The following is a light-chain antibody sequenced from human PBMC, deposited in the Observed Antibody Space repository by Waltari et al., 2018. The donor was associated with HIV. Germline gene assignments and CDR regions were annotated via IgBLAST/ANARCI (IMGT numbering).Light chain of an antibody. J-gene: IGLJ2*01. CDR2: DVS. Sequence: ASVSGSRGQSITISCTGTNSDVGGYNYVSWYQQHPGGAPKLMIYDVSNRPSGVSNRFSGSKSGNTASLTISGLQAEDEADYYCNSYTSSSTRVVFGGGTRLTVL. CDR1: NSDVGGYNY. CDR3: NSYTSSSTRVV. V-gene: IGLV2-14*03.